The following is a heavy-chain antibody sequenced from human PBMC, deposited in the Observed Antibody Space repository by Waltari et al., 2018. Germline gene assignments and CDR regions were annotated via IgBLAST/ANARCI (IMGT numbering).Heavy chain of an antibody. CDR1: GFTFSNFW. CDR3: SESLNV. Sequence: EVQMVESGGGLVQPGGSLRLSCAASGFTFSNFWMDWVRQAPGEGLEWVANINPDGSAKNYVDSVKSRFTIFRDNTKNSLYLQMNSLRAEDTAIYYCSESLNVWGPGTTVTVSS. J-gene: IGHJ6*02. CDR2: INPDGSAK. V-gene: IGHV3-7*01.